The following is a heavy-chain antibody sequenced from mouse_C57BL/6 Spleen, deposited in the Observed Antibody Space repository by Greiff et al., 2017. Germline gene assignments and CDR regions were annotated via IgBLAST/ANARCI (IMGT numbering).Heavy chain of an antibody. Sequence: VQLQQSGPELVKPGASVKISCKAPGYAFSSSWMNWVTQRPGKGLEWIGRIYPGDGDTNYDGKFKGKATLTADKSSSTAYMQLRSLTSEDSAVYCCARDRSGGYFGYWGTGTTLTVSS. V-gene: IGHV1-82*01. CDR1: GYAFSSSW. J-gene: IGHJ2*01. D-gene: IGHD3-2*01. CDR2: IYPGDGDT. CDR3: ARDRSGGYFGY.